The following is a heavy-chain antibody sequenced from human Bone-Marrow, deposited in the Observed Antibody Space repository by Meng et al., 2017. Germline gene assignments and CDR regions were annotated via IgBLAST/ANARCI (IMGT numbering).Heavy chain of an antibody. V-gene: IGHV3-23*04. CDR1: GFTFSNYA. CDR3: AKGSRRSTNCYIDY. CDR2: ISDSGGST. D-gene: IGHD2-2*02. Sequence: EVQLVESGGGLVQPGGSLRLSCAASGFTFSNYAMSWVRQAPGKGLEWVSAISDSGGSTYYADSVKGRFTISRDNSKNTLYLQMNSLRAEDTAVYYCAKGSRRSTNCYIDYWGQGTLVTVSS. J-gene: IGHJ4*02.